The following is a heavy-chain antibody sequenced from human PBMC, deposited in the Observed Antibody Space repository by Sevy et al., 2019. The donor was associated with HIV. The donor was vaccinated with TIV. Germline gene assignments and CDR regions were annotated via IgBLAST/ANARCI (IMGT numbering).Heavy chain of an antibody. D-gene: IGHD4-4*01. J-gene: IGHJ4*02. CDR1: GYTFTSYT. Sequence: ASVKVSCKTSGYTFTSYTIYWVRQTPGERLEWMGWINAANGDTKYSQKFQGRVTITRDTSATTVYMELSSLRSEETAVYYCARPAYDYTNYGLDYWGQGTLVTVSS. V-gene: IGHV1-3*01. CDR2: INAANGDT. CDR3: ARPAYDYTNYGLDY.